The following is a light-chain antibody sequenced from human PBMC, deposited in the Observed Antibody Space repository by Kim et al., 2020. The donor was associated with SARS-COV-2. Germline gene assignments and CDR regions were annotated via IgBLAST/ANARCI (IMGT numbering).Light chain of an antibody. CDR3: CSYAGSYTWL. V-gene: IGLV2-11*03. J-gene: IGLJ3*02. Sequence: GQSVTISCTGSSNDVGDYSSVSWYQQHQGKAPRLIIHDVTKRPSGVPDRFSASKSGSTASLTISGLRTEDEAHYYCCSYAGSYTWLFGGGTQLTVL. CDR2: DVT. CDR1: SNDVGDYSS.